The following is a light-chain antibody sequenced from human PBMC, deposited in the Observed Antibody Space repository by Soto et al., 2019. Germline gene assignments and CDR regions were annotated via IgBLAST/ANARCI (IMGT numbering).Light chain of an antibody. J-gene: IGLJ1*01. Sequence: QSVLTQPPSASGTPGQRVTISCSGSSSNIGSNYVYWYQQLPGTAPKLLIYRNNQRPSGVPDRFSGSKSGTSASLAISGLRSEEEADYYCAAWDDSLSGYVFGTGTKVPVL. CDR3: AAWDDSLSGYV. CDR1: SSNIGSNY. CDR2: RNN. V-gene: IGLV1-47*01.